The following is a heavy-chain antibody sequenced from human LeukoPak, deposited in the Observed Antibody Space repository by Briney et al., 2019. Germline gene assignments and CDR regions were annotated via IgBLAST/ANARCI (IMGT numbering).Heavy chain of an antibody. Sequence: GGSLRLSCAASELRFSIYWMSWVRQAPGKGLEWVANIKQDGSERSYVDSVKGRFTISRDNAKNSLYLQMNSLRAEDTAVYYCATDIGWFRFGPWGQGTLVTVSS. CDR2: IKQDGSER. J-gene: IGHJ5*02. V-gene: IGHV3-7*03. D-gene: IGHD6-19*01. CDR3: ATDIGWFRFGP. CDR1: ELRFSIYW.